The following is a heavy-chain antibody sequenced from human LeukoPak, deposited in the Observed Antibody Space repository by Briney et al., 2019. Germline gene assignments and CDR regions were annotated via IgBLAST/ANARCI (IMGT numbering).Heavy chain of an antibody. V-gene: IGHV4-39*07. CDR3: ARDTVGATFPGAFDI. J-gene: IGHJ3*02. CDR1: GGSISSGTYY. D-gene: IGHD1-26*01. Sequence: SETLSLTCTVSGGSISSGTYYWGWIRQPPGKGLEWIGSFYYSGSTYYNPSLKSRVSMSVDTSKNQISLNLTSVTAADTAVYYCARDTVGATFPGAFDIWGQGTMVTVSS. CDR2: FYYSGST.